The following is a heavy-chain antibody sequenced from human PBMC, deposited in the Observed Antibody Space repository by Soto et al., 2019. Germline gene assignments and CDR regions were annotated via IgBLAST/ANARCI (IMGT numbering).Heavy chain of an antibody. CDR3: AKRSGGWDILYFFAY. J-gene: IGHJ4*02. V-gene: IGHV3-23*01. CDR2: IRGSGGSA. D-gene: IGHD3-10*01. CDR1: GFTFSSHA. Sequence: EVQLLESGGGLIQPGGSLRLSCEASGFTFSSHAMTWVRQAPGKGLEWVSIIRGSGGSAYYADSVKGRFTISRDNSVKTLDRHMDCMRAAATALYYCAKRSGGWDILYFFAYWGTVTLVTVSS.